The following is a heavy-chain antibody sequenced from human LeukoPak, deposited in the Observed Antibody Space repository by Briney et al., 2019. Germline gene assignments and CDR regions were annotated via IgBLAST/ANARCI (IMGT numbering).Heavy chain of an antibody. CDR3: AKDRSYAMDV. D-gene: IGHD6-6*01. CDR1: GFTLSRSW. V-gene: IGHV3-74*01. Sequence: PGGSLRLSCAASGFTLSRSWMHWVRQSPGKGLVWVSRITSDGSTTNYADSVKGRFTISRDNAKNTVYLQMNTLRAEDTAVYYCAKDRSYAMDVWGQGTTVTVSS. J-gene: IGHJ6*02. CDR2: ITSDGSTT.